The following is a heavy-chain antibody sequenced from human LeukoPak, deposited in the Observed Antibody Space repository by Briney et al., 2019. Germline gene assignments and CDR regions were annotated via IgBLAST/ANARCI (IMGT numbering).Heavy chain of an antibody. CDR2: IYYSGST. V-gene: IGHV4-59*01. CDR3: ARDNRDCSGGSCYYNWFDP. Sequence: PSETLSLTCTVSGGSISSYYWSWIRQPPGKGLEWIGYIYYSGSTNYNPSLKSRVTISVDTSKNQFSLKLSSVTAADTAVYYCARDNRDCSGGSCYYNWFDPWGQGTLVTVSS. J-gene: IGHJ5*02. D-gene: IGHD2-15*01. CDR1: GGSISSYY.